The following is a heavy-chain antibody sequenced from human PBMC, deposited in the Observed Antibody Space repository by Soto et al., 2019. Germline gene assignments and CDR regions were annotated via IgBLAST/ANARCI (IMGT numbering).Heavy chain of an antibody. CDR3: SAMDTYYYDSSGYRLDY. CDR2: IYYSGST. V-gene: IGHV4-30-4*01. CDR1: GGSISSGDYY. Sequence: SETLSLTCTVSGGSISSGDYYWSWIRQPPGKGLEWIGYIYYSGSTYYNPSLKSRVTISVDTSKNQFSLKLSSVTAADTAVYYCSAMDTYYYDSSGYRLDYWGQGTLVTVSS. D-gene: IGHD3-22*01. J-gene: IGHJ4*02.